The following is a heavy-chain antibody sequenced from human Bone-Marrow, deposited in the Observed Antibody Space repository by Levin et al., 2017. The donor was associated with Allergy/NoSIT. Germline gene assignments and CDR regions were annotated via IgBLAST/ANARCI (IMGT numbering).Heavy chain of an antibody. CDR3: ARGRGDVVRVTAIPDH. Sequence: VASVKVSCKASGYTFTNYDINWVRQAPGHGLEWMGWMNANIGNTGYAQSFQGRVTMTRDTSISTAYLELSSLRSEDTAVYYCARGRGDVVRVTAIPDHWGQGTLVTVSS. D-gene: IGHD2-21*02. CDR2: MNANIGNT. V-gene: IGHV1-8*01. J-gene: IGHJ4*02. CDR1: GYTFTNYD.